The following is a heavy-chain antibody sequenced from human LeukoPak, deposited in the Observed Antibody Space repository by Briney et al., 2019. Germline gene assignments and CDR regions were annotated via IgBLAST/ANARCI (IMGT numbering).Heavy chain of an antibody. CDR3: AQIWGF. Sequence: SDTLSLTCAVSGASIPSTNWWTWVRQPPGKGLDWIGQISPSGSPNYNPSLKSRDTISIDKSKNQFSLKLTSVTAADTAMYYCAQIWGFWGQGTLVTVSS. CDR2: ISPSGSP. J-gene: IGHJ4*02. CDR1: GASIPSTNW. D-gene: IGHD3-16*01. V-gene: IGHV4-4*02.